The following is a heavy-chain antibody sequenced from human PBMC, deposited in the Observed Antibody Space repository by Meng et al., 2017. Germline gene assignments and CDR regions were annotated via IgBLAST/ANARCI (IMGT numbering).Heavy chain of an antibody. J-gene: IGHJ5*02. CDR2: INAGNGNT. CDR3: ARDKLKTFDP. Sequence: QVQLVQSGAEVKKACASVNVSCKASGSTFTSYAMHWVSQAPGQRLEWMGWINAGNGNTKYSQKFQGRVTITRDTSASTAYMELSSLRSEDTAVYYCARDKLKTFDPWGQGTLVTVSS. V-gene: IGHV1-3*01. CDR1: GSTFTSYA.